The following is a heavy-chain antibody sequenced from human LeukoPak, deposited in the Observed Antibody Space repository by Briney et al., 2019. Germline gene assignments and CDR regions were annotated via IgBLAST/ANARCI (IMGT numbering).Heavy chain of an antibody. Sequence: SAPTLVHTTPALTLTCTFSGFSLSTSGQRLSWIRQPTGKALEWLAPIDWDDDKYYSTSLKTRLTISKDTSKNQVVLTMTNMDPVDTATYYCARMGLYDSSGYFDYCGQGTLVTVSS. CDR1: GFSLSTSGQR. CDR3: ARMGLYDSSGYFDY. V-gene: IGHV2-70*01. CDR2: IDWDDDK. J-gene: IGHJ4*02. D-gene: IGHD3-22*01.